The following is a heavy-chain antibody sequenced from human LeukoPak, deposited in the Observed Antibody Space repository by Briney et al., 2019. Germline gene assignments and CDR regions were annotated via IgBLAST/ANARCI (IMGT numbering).Heavy chain of an antibody. J-gene: IGHJ4*02. Sequence: GGSLRLSCAASGISFRSYGMHWVRQAPGKGLEWVTFIWYDASNKYYAESVKGRLTISRDNSRNTVFLQMNSLRAEDTAIYYCATDISTHYFGSWGQGTLVTVSS. CDR1: GISFRSYG. D-gene: IGHD3-9*01. V-gene: IGHV3-30*02. CDR3: ATDISTHYFGS. CDR2: IWYDASNK.